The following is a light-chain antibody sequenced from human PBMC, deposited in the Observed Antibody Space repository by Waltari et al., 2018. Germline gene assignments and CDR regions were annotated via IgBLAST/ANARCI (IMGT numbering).Light chain of an antibody. Sequence: DIQMTQFPSSLSAAVGDRVPITCRASQNINKYLNWYKHKPGNAPKLLIYAASSLLSGVPSRFSGSGSGTDFTLTISSLQPEDFATYYWQQSYSTPQSTFGQGTRLQIK. V-gene: IGKV1-39*01. J-gene: IGKJ5*01. CDR1: QNINKY. CDR3: QQSYSTPQST. CDR2: AAS.